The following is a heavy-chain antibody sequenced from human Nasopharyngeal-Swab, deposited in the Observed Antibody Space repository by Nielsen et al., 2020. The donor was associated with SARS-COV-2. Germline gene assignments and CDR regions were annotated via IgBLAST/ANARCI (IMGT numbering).Heavy chain of an antibody. D-gene: IGHD2-2*01. J-gene: IGHJ4*02. CDR3: AKWNTSSCYPVFDS. Sequence: GGSLRLSCAASGFTFSDYYMAWIRQAPGKGLEWVSYISTSGRSTDSADSVKGRFTISRDNANNLLFLQMNSLRGDDTAVYYCAKWNTSSCYPVFDSWGQGTLVTVSS. CDR2: ISTSGRST. CDR1: GFTFSDYY. V-gene: IGHV3-11*01.